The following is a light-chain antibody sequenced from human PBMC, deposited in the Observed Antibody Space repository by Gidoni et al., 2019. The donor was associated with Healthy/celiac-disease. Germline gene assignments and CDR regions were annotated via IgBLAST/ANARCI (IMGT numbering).Light chain of an antibody. J-gene: IGLJ3*02. V-gene: IGLV1-47*01. CDR3: AAWDDSLSGWV. CDR2: RNN. Sequence: GQRVTISCSGSSSNIGSNYVYWYQQLPGTAPKLLIYRNNQRPSGVPDRFSGSKSGTSASLAISGLRSEDEADYYCAAWDDSLSGWVFGGGTKLTVL. CDR1: SSNIGSNY.